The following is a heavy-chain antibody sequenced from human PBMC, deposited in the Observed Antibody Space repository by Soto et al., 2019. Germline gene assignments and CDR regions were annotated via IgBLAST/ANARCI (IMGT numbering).Heavy chain of an antibody. CDR2: INHSGST. D-gene: IGHD6-13*01. CDR3: ARVPYFMRIAAAGSPPYYFDY. Sequence: SETLSLTCAVYGGSFSGYYWSWIRQPPGKGLEWIGEINHSGSTNYNPSLKSRVTISVDTSKNQFSLKLSSVTAADTAVYYCARVPYFMRIAAAGSPPYYFDYWGQGTLVTVSS. V-gene: IGHV4-34*01. CDR1: GGSFSGYY. J-gene: IGHJ4*02.